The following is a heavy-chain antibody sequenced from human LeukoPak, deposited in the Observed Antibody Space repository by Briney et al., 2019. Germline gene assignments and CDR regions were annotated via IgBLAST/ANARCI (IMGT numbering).Heavy chain of an antibody. CDR3: ARAFGDSFPMLDY. CDR2: IWSDGSNK. CDR1: GFIFSRHV. V-gene: IGHV3-33*01. D-gene: IGHD4-17*01. J-gene: IGHJ4*02. Sequence: GGSLRLSCAASGFIFSRHVMHWVRQAPGKGLEWVAVIWSDGSNKYYADSVKGRFTISRDNFKNTLCLQMNSLRAEDTALYYCARAFGDSFPMLDYWGQGTLVTVSS.